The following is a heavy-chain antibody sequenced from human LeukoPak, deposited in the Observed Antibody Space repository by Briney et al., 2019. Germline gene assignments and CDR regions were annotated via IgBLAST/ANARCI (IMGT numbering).Heavy chain of an antibody. V-gene: IGHV3-21*01. CDR1: GFTFSSYS. Sequence: GGSLRLSCAASGFTFSSYSMNWVSHAPGKGLEWVSSISSSSSYIYYADSVKGRFTISRDNAKNSLYLQMNSLRAEDTAVYYCARDYGSGWYGYFDYWGQGTLVTVSS. CDR3: ARDYGSGWYGYFDY. D-gene: IGHD6-19*01. J-gene: IGHJ4*02. CDR2: ISSSSSYI.